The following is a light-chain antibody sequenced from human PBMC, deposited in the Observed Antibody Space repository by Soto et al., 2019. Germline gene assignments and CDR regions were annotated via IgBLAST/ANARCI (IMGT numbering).Light chain of an antibody. CDR2: WAS. CDR1: QSGLYRSDNKNY. Sequence: DIVMTQSPDSLAVSLGERATINCKSSQSGLYRSDNKNYLAWYQQKPGQPPKLLIYWASTREFGVPDRFSGSGSGTDFTLTISSLQAEDVAVYYCQQYYSSPWTFGQGTKVEIK. CDR3: QQYYSSPWT. J-gene: IGKJ1*01. V-gene: IGKV4-1*01.